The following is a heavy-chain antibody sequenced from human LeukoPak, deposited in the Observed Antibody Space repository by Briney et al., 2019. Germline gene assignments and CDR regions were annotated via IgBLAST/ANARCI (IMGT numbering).Heavy chain of an antibody. CDR2: ISAYNGNT. Sequence: ASVKVSCKASGYTFTSYGISWVRQAPGQGLEWMGWISAYNGNTNYAQKLQGGVTMTTDTSTSTAYMELRSLRSDDTAVYYCARVGGDDIVLMVRPYYFDYWGQGTLVTVSS. J-gene: IGHJ4*02. D-gene: IGHD2-8*01. CDR3: ARVGGDDIVLMVRPYYFDY. V-gene: IGHV1-18*01. CDR1: GYTFTSYG.